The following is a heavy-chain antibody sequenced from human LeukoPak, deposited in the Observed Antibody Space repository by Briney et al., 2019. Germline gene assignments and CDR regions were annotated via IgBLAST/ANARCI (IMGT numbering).Heavy chain of an antibody. CDR2: ISSSSSYI. D-gene: IGHD2/OR15-2a*01. J-gene: IGHJ4*02. CDR3: ALLTRSNPPFDY. CDR1: GFTFSSYS. Sequence: GGSLRLSCAASGFTFSSYSMNWVRQAPGKGLEWVSSISSSSSYIYYADSVKGRFTISRDNTKNTVYLQMNSLRPEDTAVYYCALLTRSNPPFDYWGQGTLVTVTS. V-gene: IGHV3-21*04.